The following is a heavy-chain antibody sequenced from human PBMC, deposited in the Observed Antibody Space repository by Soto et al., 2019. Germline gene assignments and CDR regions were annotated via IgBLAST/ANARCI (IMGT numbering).Heavy chain of an antibody. D-gene: IGHD4-17*01. J-gene: IGHJ4*02. CDR1: GDSMRKYY. V-gene: IGHV4-4*07. Sequence: QVQLQESGPGLVKPSETLSLTCNVSGDSMRKYYWSWVRQPAGKGLEWIGRIWTSGSTNYNPSLKSRVTMSIDTSNKHFSLDLKSVTAADTAVYYCAMTVGSAYYFDFWCQGVLVTVSS. CDR2: IWTSGST. CDR3: AMTVGSAYYFDF.